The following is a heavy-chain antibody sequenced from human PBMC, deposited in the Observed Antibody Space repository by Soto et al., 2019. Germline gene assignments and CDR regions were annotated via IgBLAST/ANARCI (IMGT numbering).Heavy chain of an antibody. CDR3: AFAYYYGSGSYYIGYGMDV. CDR1: GYTFTSYG. V-gene: IGHV1-18*01. J-gene: IGHJ6*02. Sequence: QVQLVQSGAEVKKPGASVKVSCKASGYTFTSYGISWVRQAPGQGLEWMGWNSAYNGNTNYAQKLQGRVTMTTDTSTSTAYMELRSLRSDDTAVYYCAFAYYYGSGSYYIGYGMDVWGQGTTVTVSS. CDR2: NSAYNGNT. D-gene: IGHD3-10*01.